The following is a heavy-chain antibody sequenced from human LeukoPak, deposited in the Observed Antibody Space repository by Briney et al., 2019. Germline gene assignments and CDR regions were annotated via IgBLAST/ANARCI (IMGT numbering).Heavy chain of an antibody. V-gene: IGHV3-64*01. D-gene: IGHD3-16*02. CDR3: ARGEALIDY. Sequence: SCKVSGYTLTELSMHWVRQAPGKGLEYVSAISSNGGSTYYANSVKGRFTISRDNSKNTLYLQMGSLRAEDMAVYYCARGEALIDYWGQGTLVTVSS. CDR2: ISSNGGST. J-gene: IGHJ4*02. CDR1: GYTLTELS.